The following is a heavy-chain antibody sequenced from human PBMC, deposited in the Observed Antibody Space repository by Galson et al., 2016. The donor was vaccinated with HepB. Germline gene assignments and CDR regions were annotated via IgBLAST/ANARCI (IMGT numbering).Heavy chain of an antibody. CDR2: ITGDGGRA. CDR3: ARLRKYRGRWSSFESETPSHYFDS. D-gene: IGHD6-13*01. J-gene: IGHJ4*02. Sequence: SLRLSCAASGFTFTSYDMTCVRQAPGEGLEWVSSITGDGGRANFADAVKGRFTVCRDNSKNTVYLHMNSLRAADTAIYYCARLRKYRGRWSSFESETPSHYFDSWGRGTLVTVSS. CDR1: GFTFTSYD. V-gene: IGHV3-23*01.